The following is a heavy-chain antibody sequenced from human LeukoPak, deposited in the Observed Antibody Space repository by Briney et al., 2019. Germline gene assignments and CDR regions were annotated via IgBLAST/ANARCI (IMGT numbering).Heavy chain of an antibody. D-gene: IGHD3/OR15-3a*01. V-gene: IGHV1-2*06. CDR2: INPNSGGT. CDR3: GKALDTRYYFDY. J-gene: IGHJ4*02. Sequence: ASVKVSCKASGYTFTGYYMHWVRQAPGQGLEWMGRINPNSGGTNYAQKFQGRVTMTRDTSISTAYMELSRLRSDDTAVYYCGKALDTRYYFDYWGQGTLVTVSS. CDR1: GYTFTGYY.